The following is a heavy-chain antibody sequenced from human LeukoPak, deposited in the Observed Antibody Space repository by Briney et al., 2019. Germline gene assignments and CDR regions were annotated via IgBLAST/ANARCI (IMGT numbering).Heavy chain of an antibody. CDR1: GGSISSYY. J-gene: IGHJ4*02. CDR2: IYYSGST. D-gene: IGHD1-26*01. V-gene: IGHV4-59*01. Sequence: PSETLSLTCTASGGSISSYYWSWIRQPPGKGLEWIGYIYYSGSTNYNPSLKSRVTISVDTSKNQFSLKLSSVTAADTAVYYCARSGSYRAVFGYWGQGTLVTVSS. CDR3: ARSGSYRAVFGY.